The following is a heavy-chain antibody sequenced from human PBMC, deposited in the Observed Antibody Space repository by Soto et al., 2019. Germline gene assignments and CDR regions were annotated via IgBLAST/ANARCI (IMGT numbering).Heavy chain of an antibody. V-gene: IGHV6-1*01. J-gene: IGHJ6*02. D-gene: IGHD2-21*02. CDR3: AREKYCGGDCYQRVGYYYYYGMDV. CDR1: GDSVSSNSAA. Sequence: KQSPTLSLTCAISGDSVSSNSAAWNWIRQSPSRGLEWLGRTYYRSKWYNDYAVSVKSRITINPDTSKNQFSLQLNSVTPEDTAVYYCAREKYCGGDCYQRVGYYYYYGMDVWGQGTTVTVSS. CDR2: TYYRSKWYN.